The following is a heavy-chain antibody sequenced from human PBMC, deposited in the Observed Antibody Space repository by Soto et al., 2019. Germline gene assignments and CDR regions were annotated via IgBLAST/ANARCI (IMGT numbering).Heavy chain of an antibody. J-gene: IGHJ1*01. V-gene: IGHV3-23*01. Sequence: GGSLRLSCAASGFKFSSNAMSWVRQAPGKGLEWVSGITGNGDTTYYVQSVKGRVTISRDNSKSTLHLQMNSLRAEDTAVYYCAQVPSPVGACDRVYSWAQGTPVTVSA. CDR2: ITGNGDTT. CDR1: GFKFSSNA. D-gene: IGHD2-15*01. CDR3: AQVPSPVGACDRVYS.